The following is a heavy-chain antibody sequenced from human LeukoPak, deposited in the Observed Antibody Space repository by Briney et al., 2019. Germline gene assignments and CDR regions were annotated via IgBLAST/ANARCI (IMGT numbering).Heavy chain of an antibody. J-gene: IGHJ6*02. CDR3: ARGTVDIVATAGDPPRNYYYYGMDV. D-gene: IGHD5-12*01. CDR1: GGTFSSYA. V-gene: IGHV1-69*04. Sequence: GSSVKVSCKASGGTFSSYAISWVRQAPGQGLEWMGRIIPILGIANYAQKFQGRVTITADKSTSTAYMELSSLRSEDTAVYYCARGTVDIVATAGDPPRNYYYYGMDVWGQGTTVTVSS. CDR2: IIPILGIA.